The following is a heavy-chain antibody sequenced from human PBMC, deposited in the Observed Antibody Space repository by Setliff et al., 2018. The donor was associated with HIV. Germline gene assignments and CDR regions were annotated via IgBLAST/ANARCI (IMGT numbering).Heavy chain of an antibody. D-gene: IGHD7-27*01. V-gene: IGHV3-15*01. CDR3: ARGGLGYFYYYYMDV. J-gene: IGHJ6*03. CDR2: IKSKHYGETT. CDR1: GFTFSSYA. Sequence: GGSLRLSCAASGFTFSSYAMSWGRQASGKGLEWVGRIKSKHYGETTDYAAPVKGRFTISRDDSKNTLYLQMNSLRAEDTAVYYCARGGLGYFYYYYMDVWGKGTTVTVSS.